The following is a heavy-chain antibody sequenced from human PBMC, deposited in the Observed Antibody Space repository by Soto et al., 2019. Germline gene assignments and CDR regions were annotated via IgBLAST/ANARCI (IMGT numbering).Heavy chain of an antibody. Sequence: SETLSLTCAVYGGSFSGYYWSWIRQPPGKGLEWIGEINHSGSTNYNPSLKSRVTISVDTSKNQFSLKLSSVTAADTAVYYCARRDCYYDSSGYYYLNWFDPGGQGTLVTVSS. D-gene: IGHD3-22*01. CDR1: GGSFSGYY. CDR2: INHSGST. CDR3: ARRDCYYDSSGYYYLNWFDP. J-gene: IGHJ5*02. V-gene: IGHV4-34*01.